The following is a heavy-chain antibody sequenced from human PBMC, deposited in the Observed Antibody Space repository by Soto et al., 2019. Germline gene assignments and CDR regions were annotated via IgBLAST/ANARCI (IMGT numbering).Heavy chain of an antibody. CDR1: GFSLSTSGVG. D-gene: IGHD3-16*01. V-gene: IGHV2-5*02. Sequence: QITLKESGPTLVKPTQTLTLTCTFSGFSLSTSGVGVGWIRQPPGKALEWLALIYWDDDKRYSPSLKSRLTITKDPTKNQGVLKRTNVNPVDTAKFYCPHRETEGDNFDYWGQGTRVPLPP. CDR2: IYWDDDK. J-gene: IGHJ4*02. CDR3: PHRETEGDNFDY.